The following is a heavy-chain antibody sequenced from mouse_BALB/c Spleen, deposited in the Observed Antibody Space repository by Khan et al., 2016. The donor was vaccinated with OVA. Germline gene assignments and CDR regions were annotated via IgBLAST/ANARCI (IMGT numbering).Heavy chain of an antibody. CDR3: GKGNYYGDYFDY. Sequence: QLEESGPGLVKPSPSLSLTCTVTGYSITSGYAWNWIRQFPGNKLECMGYISYSGVTSYTPSLKSRTSITRDTSKNQFFLQLNSVTTEDTATYGWGKGNYYGDYFDYWGQGTMLTVSA. V-gene: IGHV3-2*02. CDR1: GYSITSGYA. CDR2: ISYSGVT. J-gene: IGHJ2*01. D-gene: IGHD1-2*01.